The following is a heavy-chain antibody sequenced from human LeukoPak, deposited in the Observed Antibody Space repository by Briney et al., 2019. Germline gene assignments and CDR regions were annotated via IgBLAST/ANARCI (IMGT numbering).Heavy chain of an antibody. CDR2: ISGSGGST. J-gene: IGHJ4*02. V-gene: IGHV3-23*01. D-gene: IGHD3-10*01. Sequence: GGSLRPSCAASGFTFSSYAMSWVRQAPGKGLEGVSVISGSGGSTCSADSVKGRFTISRDNSKNTLYLQMDSLRGEDTAVYYCAKREGGSGSYRLYYFDYWGQGTLVTVSA. CDR3: AKREGGSGSYRLYYFDY. CDR1: GFTFSSYA.